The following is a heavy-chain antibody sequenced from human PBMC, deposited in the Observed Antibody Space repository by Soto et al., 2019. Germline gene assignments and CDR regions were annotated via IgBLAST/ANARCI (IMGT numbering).Heavy chain of an antibody. CDR1: GFTFSSYS. Sequence: GGSLRLSCAASGFTFSSYSMNWVRQAPGKGLEWVSSISSSSSYIYYADSVKGRFTISRDNSKNTLYLQMNSLRAEDTAVYYCARETRIVEHQMVDYWGQGTLVTVSS. CDR3: ARETRIVEHQMVDY. J-gene: IGHJ4*02. CDR2: ISSSSSYI. D-gene: IGHD1-26*01. V-gene: IGHV3-21*01.